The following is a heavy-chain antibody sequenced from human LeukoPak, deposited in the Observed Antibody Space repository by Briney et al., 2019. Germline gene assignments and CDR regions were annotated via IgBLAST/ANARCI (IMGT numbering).Heavy chain of an antibody. V-gene: IGHV3-48*03. CDR3: ARVGQGTLGIMQYYYYGMDV. CDR2: ISSSGRTT. Sequence: PGGSLRLSCAASGFTFSGYEMNWVRQAPGKGPEWVSYISSSGRTTYYADSVKGRFTISRDNAKNSLYLQMNSLRAEDTAVYYCARVGQGTLGIMQYYYYGMDVWGQGTTVTVSS. D-gene: IGHD7-27*01. CDR1: GFTFSGYE. J-gene: IGHJ6*02.